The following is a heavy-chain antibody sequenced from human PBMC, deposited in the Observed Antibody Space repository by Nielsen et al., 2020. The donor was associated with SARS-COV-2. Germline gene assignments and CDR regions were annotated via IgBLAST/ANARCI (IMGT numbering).Heavy chain of an antibody. D-gene: IGHD2-15*01. Sequence: SETLSLTCTVSGGSISSYYWSWIRQPPGKGLEWIGYIYYSGSTNYNPSLKSRVTISVDTSKNQFSLKLSSVTAADTAVYYCARARISLSRWGQGTLVTVSS. CDR1: GGSISSYY. V-gene: IGHV4-59*01. CDR3: ARARISLSR. J-gene: IGHJ4*02. CDR2: IYYSGST.